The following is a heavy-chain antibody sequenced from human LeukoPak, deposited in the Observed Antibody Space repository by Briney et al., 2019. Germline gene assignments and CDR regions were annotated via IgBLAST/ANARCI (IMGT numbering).Heavy chain of an antibody. Sequence: PSQTLSLTCTVSGGSISSGSYYWSWIRQPAGKGLEWIGRIYTSGSTNYNPSLKSRVTISVDTSKNQFSLKLSSVTAADTAVYYCARDRKGGGFDPWGQGTLVTVSS. CDR2: IYTSGST. CDR3: ARDRKGGGFDP. D-gene: IGHD3-16*01. V-gene: IGHV4-61*02. CDR1: GGSISSGSYY. J-gene: IGHJ5*02.